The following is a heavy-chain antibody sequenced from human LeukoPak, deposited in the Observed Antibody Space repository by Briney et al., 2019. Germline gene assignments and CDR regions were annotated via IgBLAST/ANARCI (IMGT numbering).Heavy chain of an antibody. V-gene: IGHV3-21*01. CDR2: ISSSSSYI. Sequence: PGWSLRLSCAASGFTFSSYSMNWVRQAPGKGLEWVSSISSSSSYIYYADSVKGRFTISRDNAKNSLYLQMNSLRAEDTAVYYCAREGSSIAAATNWFDPWGQGTLVTVSA. D-gene: IGHD6-13*01. CDR1: GFTFSSYS. J-gene: IGHJ5*02. CDR3: AREGSSIAAATNWFDP.